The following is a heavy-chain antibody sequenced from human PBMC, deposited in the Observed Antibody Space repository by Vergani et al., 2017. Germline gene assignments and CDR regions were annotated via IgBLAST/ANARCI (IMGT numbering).Heavy chain of an antibody. V-gene: IGHV3-7*03. CDR3: ASSITIFGVVIIRSAFDI. CDR2: IKQDGSEK. CDR1: GFTFSSYW. J-gene: IGHJ3*02. Sequence: EVQLVESGGGLVQPGGSLRLSCAASGFTFSSYWMSWVRQAPGKGLEWVANIKQDGSEKYYVDSVKGRFTISRDNAKNSLYLQMNSLRAEDTAVYYCASSITIFGVVIIRSAFDIWGQGTMVTVSS. D-gene: IGHD3-3*01.